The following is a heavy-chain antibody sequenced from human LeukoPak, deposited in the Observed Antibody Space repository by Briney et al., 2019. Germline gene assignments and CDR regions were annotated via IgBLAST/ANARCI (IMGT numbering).Heavy chain of an antibody. CDR2: ISGSGGST. CDR3: AKGLGDSSGYHYDAFVI. D-gene: IGHD3-22*01. V-gene: IGHV3-23*01. CDR1: GFTFSSYG. Sequence: PGGTLRLSCAASGFTFSSYGMSWVRQAPGKGLEWVSAISGSGGSTYYADSVKGRFTISRDNSKNTLYLQMNSLGAEDTAVYYCAKGLGDSSGYHYDAFVIWGQGTMVTVSS. J-gene: IGHJ3*02.